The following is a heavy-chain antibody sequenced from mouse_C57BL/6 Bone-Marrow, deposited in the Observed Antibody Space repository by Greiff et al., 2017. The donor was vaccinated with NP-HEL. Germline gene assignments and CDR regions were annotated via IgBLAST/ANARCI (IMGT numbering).Heavy chain of an antibody. CDR1: GFTFTDYY. CDR3: ARSIYYDYADAPFYAMDY. J-gene: IGHJ4*01. Sequence: EVQLVESGGGLVQPGGSLSLSCAASGFTFTDYYMNWVRQPPGKALEWLGFIRNKANGYTTEYSASVKGRFTISRDNSQSILYLQMNALRAEDSATYFCARSIYYDYADAPFYAMDYWGQGTSVTVSS. D-gene: IGHD2-4*01. V-gene: IGHV7-3*01. CDR2: IRNKANGYTT.